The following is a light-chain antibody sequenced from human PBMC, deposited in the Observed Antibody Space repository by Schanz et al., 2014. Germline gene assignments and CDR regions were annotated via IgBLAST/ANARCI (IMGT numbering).Light chain of an antibody. CDR2: GAS. J-gene: IGKJ1*01. Sequence: EIVLTQSPATLSLSPGERATLSCRASQSVSSNLAWYQQKPGQAPRLLIYGASTRATGIPARFSGSGSGTEFTRTISSLQSEDFAVYYCQQYNNWTPWTFGQGTKVEIK. CDR3: QQYNNWTPWT. CDR1: QSVSSN. V-gene: IGKV3-15*01.